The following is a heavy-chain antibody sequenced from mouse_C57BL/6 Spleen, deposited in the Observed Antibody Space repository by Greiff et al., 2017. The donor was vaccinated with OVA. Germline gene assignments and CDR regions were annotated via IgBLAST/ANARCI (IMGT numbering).Heavy chain of an antibody. CDR3: ARGAQATEDYYAMDY. J-gene: IGHJ4*01. D-gene: IGHD3-2*02. CDR1: GYTFTSYG. V-gene: IGHV1-81*01. Sequence: QVQLQQSGAELARPGASVKLSCKASGYTFTSYGISWVKQRTGQGLEWIGEIDPRSGNTYYNEKFKGKATLTADKSSSTAYMELRSLTSEDSAVYFCARGAQATEDYYAMDYWGQGTSVTVSS. CDR2: IDPRSGNT.